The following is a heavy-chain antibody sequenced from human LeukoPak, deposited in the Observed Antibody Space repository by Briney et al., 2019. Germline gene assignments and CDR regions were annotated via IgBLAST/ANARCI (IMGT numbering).Heavy chain of an antibody. CDR2: IRSKANNYAT. Sequence: GGSLRLSCAASGFAFSASAVHWVRQASGKGLEWVGRIRSKANNYATAYGASVRGRFTISRDDSKNTAYLQMNSLKAEDTAVYYCTGCGRTYCSLDSIDYWGQRTLVTVSS. CDR1: GFAFSASA. J-gene: IGHJ4*02. D-gene: IGHD2-2*01. V-gene: IGHV3-73*01. CDR3: TGCGRTYCSLDSIDY.